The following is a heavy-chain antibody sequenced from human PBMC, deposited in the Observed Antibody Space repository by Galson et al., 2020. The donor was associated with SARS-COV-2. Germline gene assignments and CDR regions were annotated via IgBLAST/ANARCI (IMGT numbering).Heavy chain of an antibody. D-gene: IGHD6-19*01. V-gene: IGHV3-33*01. CDR1: GFTFSGHG. CDR3: ARDLGYSSGWYQNLFDY. Sequence: GGSLRLSCAASGFTFSGHGMHWVRQGPGKGLEWVARIWPDGSNKYYADSVKGRFTISRDNSKNTLYLQMNSLRAEDTAVYYCARDLGYSSGWYQNLFDYWGQGTLVTVAS. J-gene: IGHJ4*02. CDR2: IWPDGSNK.